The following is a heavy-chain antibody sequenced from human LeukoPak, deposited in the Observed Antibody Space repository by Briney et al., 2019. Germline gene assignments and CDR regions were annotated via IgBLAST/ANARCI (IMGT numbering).Heavy chain of an antibody. D-gene: IGHD3-9*01. Sequence: GGSLRLSCAASGFTFSSYWMSWVRQAPGKGLEWVANIKQDGSEKYYVDSVKGRFTISRDNAKNSLYLQMNSLRAEGTAVYYCARGGAVLRYFDWLTTQLDYWGQGTLVTVSS. CDR2: IKQDGSEK. CDR3: ARGGAVLRYFDWLTTQLDY. CDR1: GFTFSSYW. J-gene: IGHJ4*02. V-gene: IGHV3-7*03.